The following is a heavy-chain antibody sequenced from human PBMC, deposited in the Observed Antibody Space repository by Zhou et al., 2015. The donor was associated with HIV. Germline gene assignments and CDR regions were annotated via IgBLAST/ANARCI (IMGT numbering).Heavy chain of an antibody. V-gene: IGHV1-8*01. CDR2: MNPNNGNT. D-gene: IGHD5-12*01. Sequence: QVQLVQSGAEVKKPGASVKVSCKASGYTFTSYDVNWVRQATGQGLEWMGWMNPNNGNTGYAQKFQGRVTMTRNTSINTAYMELNSLRFEDTAMYYCARAYGYDGVNWFDPWADGTGVRPSP. CDR3: ARAYGYDGVNWFDP. J-gene: IGHJ5*02. CDR1: GYTFTSYD.